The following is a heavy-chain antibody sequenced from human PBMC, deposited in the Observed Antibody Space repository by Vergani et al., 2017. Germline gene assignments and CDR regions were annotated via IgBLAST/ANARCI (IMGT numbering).Heavy chain of an antibody. Sequence: QVQLVESGGGVVQPGRSLRLSCAASGFTFSSYGMHWVRQAPGKGLEWVALIWYDGSNKYNADSVKGRFTIPRDNSKNTLYLKMNSLRAEDTAVYYCARAPLMGFLEWLLDKEDVQHWGQGTLVTVSS. CDR2: IWYDGSNK. CDR1: GFTFSSYG. D-gene: IGHD3-3*01. V-gene: IGHV3-33*01. J-gene: IGHJ1*01. CDR3: ARAPLMGFLEWLLDKEDVQH.